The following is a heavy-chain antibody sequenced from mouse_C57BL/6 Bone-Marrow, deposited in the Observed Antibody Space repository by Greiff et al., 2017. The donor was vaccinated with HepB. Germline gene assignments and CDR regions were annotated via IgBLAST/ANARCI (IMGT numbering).Heavy chain of an antibody. V-gene: IGHV1-81*01. Sequence: VHLVESGAELARPGASVKLSCKASGYTFTSYGISWVKQRTGQGLEWIGEIYPRSGNTYYNEKFKGKATLTADKSSSTAYMELRSLTSEDSAVYFCARRDYGSSYGFAYWGQGTLVTVSA. CDR3: ARRDYGSSYGFAY. CDR2: IYPRSGNT. J-gene: IGHJ3*01. D-gene: IGHD1-1*01. CDR1: GYTFTSYG.